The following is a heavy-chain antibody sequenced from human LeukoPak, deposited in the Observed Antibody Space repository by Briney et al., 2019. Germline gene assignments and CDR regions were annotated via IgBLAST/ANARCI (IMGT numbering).Heavy chain of an antibody. CDR1: GFTFSSYG. Sequence: PGGSLRLSRAASGFTFSSYGMHWVRQAPGKGLEWVAVISYDGSNKYYADSVKGRFTISRDNSKNTLYLQMNSLRAEDTAVYYCARASGDYGPGIDYWGQGALVTVSS. CDR2: ISYDGSNK. J-gene: IGHJ4*02. D-gene: IGHD4-17*01. CDR3: ARASGDYGPGIDY. V-gene: IGHV3-30*03.